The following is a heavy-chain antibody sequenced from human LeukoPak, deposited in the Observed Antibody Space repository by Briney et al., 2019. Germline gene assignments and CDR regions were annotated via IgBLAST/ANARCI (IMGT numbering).Heavy chain of an antibody. CDR1: GFTFSSYA. Sequence: GGSLRLSCAASGFTFSSYAMHWVRQAPGKGLEWVAVISYDRSNKYYADSEKGRFTISRDNSKNTLYLQMNSLRAEDTAVYYCARDLEYCSGGSCYEGIFDYWGQGTLVTVSS. CDR3: ARDLEYCSGGSCYEGIFDY. D-gene: IGHD2-15*01. J-gene: IGHJ4*02. V-gene: IGHV3-30-3*01. CDR2: ISYDRSNK.